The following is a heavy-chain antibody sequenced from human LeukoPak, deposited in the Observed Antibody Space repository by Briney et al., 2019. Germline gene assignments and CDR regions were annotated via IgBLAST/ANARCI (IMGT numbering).Heavy chain of an antibody. J-gene: IGHJ6*02. Sequence: SGGSLRLSCATSGYTFSNYAVSWVRQAPGKGLEWVSSISGSGGTTYYADSVKGRFTISRDNSKNTLYLQMNSLRAEDTAVYYCARSSHSNGMDVWGQGTTVTVSS. CDR1: GYTFSNYA. D-gene: IGHD2-15*01. V-gene: IGHV3-23*01. CDR3: ARSSHSNGMDV. CDR2: ISGSGGTT.